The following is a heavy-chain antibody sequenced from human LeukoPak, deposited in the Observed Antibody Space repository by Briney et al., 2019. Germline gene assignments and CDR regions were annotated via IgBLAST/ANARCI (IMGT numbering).Heavy chain of an antibody. CDR2: IFNSGNT. V-gene: IGHV4-61*02. D-gene: IGHD6-19*01. J-gene: IGHJ4*02. Sequence: SETLSLTCTVSGGSISSGSYYWSWIRQPAGKGLEWIGRIFNSGNTNYNPSLKSRVTISVDTSKNQFSLKLSSVTAADTAVYYCARYEAVAGVFDYWGQGTLVTVSS. CDR1: GGSISSGSYY. CDR3: ARYEAVAGVFDY.